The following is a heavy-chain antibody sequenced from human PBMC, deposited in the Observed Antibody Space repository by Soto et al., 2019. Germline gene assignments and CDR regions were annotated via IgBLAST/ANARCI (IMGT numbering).Heavy chain of an antibody. CDR1: GYSFTSYW. CDR3: ARHEGQLVNYYYCGMDV. D-gene: IGHD6-6*01. J-gene: IGHJ6*02. Sequence: PGESLKISCKGSGYSFTSYWIGWVRQMPGKGLEWMGIIYPGDSDTRYSPSFQGQVTISADKSISTAYLQWSSLKASDTAMYYCARHEGQLVNYYYCGMDVWGQGTTVTVSS. CDR2: IYPGDSDT. V-gene: IGHV5-51*01.